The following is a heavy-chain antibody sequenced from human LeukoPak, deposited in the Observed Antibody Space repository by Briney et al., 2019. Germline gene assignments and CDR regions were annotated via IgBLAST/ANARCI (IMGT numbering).Heavy chain of an antibody. J-gene: IGHJ5*02. V-gene: IGHV1-69*05. CDR2: VITIFGTA. CDR1: GYTFTSNG. D-gene: IGHD5-12*01. Sequence: SGKVSCKGSGYTFTSNGISWVRQGPGQGLEWVWGVITIFGTANYDQKFSGRGTITTAESTSTAYMELSSLRSEHTTVYYCARGPYGYELYNCFDPCGQGTLVTVS. CDR3: ARGPYGYELYNCFDP.